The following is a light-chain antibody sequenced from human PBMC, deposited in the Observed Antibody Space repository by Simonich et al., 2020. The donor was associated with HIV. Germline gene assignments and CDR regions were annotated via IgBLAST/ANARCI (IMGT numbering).Light chain of an antibody. CDR2: WAS. J-gene: IGKJ3*01. V-gene: IGKV4-1*01. Sequence: DIVMTQSPDSLAVSLGERATINCKSSQTILYNNNYYLAWYQQKPEQPPKLLIYWASTRESGVPDRFSGSGSVADFTLTISSLQAEDVAVYYCQQYYSTPFTFGPGTKVDIK. CDR3: QQYYSTPFT. CDR1: QTILYNNNYY.